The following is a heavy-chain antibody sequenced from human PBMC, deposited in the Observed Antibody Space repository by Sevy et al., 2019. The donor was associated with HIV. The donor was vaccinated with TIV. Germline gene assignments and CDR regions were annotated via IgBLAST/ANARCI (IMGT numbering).Heavy chain of an antibody. CDR3: ARMGSSGWPADKYFAS. CDR2: IDWDDDK. D-gene: IGHD6-19*01. J-gene: IGHJ4*02. V-gene: IGHV2-70*11. CDR1: GFSLTTSGMC. Sequence: SGPTLVKPTQTLTLTCTFSGFSLTTSGMCVTWIRQPPGKALEWLARIDWDDDKYYSTSLKTRLTISKDTSKNQVVLTMTNMDPVDTATYYCARMGSSGWPADKYFASWGQGTLVTVSS.